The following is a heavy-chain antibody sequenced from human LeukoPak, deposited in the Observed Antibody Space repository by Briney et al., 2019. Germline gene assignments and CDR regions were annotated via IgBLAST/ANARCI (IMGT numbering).Heavy chain of an antibody. J-gene: IGHJ3*02. Sequence: PGGSLRLSCAASGFTFSNYWMHWVRQGPGKGRGWVSRINTDGSSTDYADSVKDRFTISRDNAKNSLYLQMNSLRAEDTAVYYCARDGSITMVREYDAFDIWGQGTMVTVSS. CDR3: ARDGSITMVREYDAFDI. D-gene: IGHD3-10*01. V-gene: IGHV3-74*01. CDR1: GFTFSNYW. CDR2: INTDGSST.